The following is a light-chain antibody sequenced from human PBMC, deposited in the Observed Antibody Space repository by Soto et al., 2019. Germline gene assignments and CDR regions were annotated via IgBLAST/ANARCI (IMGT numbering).Light chain of an antibody. CDR1: QGIGND. J-gene: IGKJ2*01. CDR2: AAS. CDR3: LQDYNYPYT. Sequence: AIQMTQSPSSLSASVGDRVTITCRASQGIGNDLGWYQQKPGKAPELLIYAASSLQSGVPSRFSGSGSGTDFTLTVTRLQPEDFATYYCLQDYNYPYTFGQGTKLEIK. V-gene: IGKV1-6*01.